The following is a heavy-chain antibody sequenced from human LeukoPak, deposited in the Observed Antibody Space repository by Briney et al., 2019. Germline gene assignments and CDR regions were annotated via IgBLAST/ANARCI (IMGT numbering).Heavy chain of an antibody. CDR3: AREVYYYGSGSSRERIGYFQH. V-gene: IGHV4-38-2*02. CDR2: IYHSGST. CDR1: GYSISSGYY. D-gene: IGHD3-10*01. Sequence: SETLSLTCAVSGYSISSGYYWGWIRQPPGKGLEWIWSIYHSGSTYYNPSLKSRVTISVDTSKNQFSLKMSSVTAADTAVYYCAREVYYYGSGSSRERIGYFQHWGQGTLVTVSS. J-gene: IGHJ1*01.